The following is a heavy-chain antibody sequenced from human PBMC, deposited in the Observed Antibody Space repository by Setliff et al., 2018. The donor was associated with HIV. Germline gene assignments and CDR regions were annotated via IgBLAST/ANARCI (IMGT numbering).Heavy chain of an antibody. CDR1: GYPFTSYG. CDR2: ISAYNGNT. V-gene: IGHV1-18*01. J-gene: IGHJ4*02. D-gene: IGHD3-10*01. CDR3: AREQGDYYGSGSYDY. Sequence: SVKVSCKASGYPFTSYGISWVRQAPGQGLEWMGWISAYNGNTNYAQKLQGRVTMTTDTSTSTAYMELRSLRSDATAVYYCAREQGDYYGSGSYDYWGQGTLVTVSS.